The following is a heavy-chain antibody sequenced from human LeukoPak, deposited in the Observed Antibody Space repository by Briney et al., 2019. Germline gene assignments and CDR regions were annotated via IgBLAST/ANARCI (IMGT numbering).Heavy chain of an antibody. CDR3: ARHAVTTTFDY. V-gene: IGHV4-59*08. CDR1: GGSISSYY. Sequence: SETLSLTCTVSGGSISSYYWSWIRQPPGKGLEWIGDVYYSGSTYYNPSLKSRVTISVDTSKNQFSLKLSSVTAADTAVFYCARHAVTTTFDYWGQGTLVTVSS. D-gene: IGHD4-17*01. J-gene: IGHJ4*02. CDR2: VYYSGST.